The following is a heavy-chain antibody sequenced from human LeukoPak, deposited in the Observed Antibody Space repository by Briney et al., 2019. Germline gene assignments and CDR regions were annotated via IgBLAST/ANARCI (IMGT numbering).Heavy chain of an antibody. D-gene: IGHD2/OR15-2a*01. CDR1: GYTFTGYY. J-gene: IGHJ5*02. CDR2: INPNSGGT. CDR3: ARGRKIYFNWFDP. Sequence: ASVKVSCKASGYTFTGYYMHWVRQAPGQGLEWMGWINPNSGGTNYAQKFQGRVTMTRDTSISTAYMEPSRLRSDDTAVYYCARGRKIYFNWFDPWGQGTLVTVSS. V-gene: IGHV1-2*02.